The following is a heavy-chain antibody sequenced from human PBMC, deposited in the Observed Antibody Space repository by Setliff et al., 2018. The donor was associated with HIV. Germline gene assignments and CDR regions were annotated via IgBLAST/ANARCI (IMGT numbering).Heavy chain of an antibody. D-gene: IGHD5-18*01. J-gene: IGHJ4*02. Sequence: SETLSLTCTVSGGSISSGSHYWSWIRQPAGKGLEWIGLIYTSGRTNYNPSLKSRVTISVDRSKNQVSLKLNSVTAADTAVYYCARSPGVDTNMAFDYWGQGTLVTVSS. CDR3: ARSPGVDTNMAFDY. V-gene: IGHV4-61*02. CDR2: IYTSGRT. CDR1: GGSISSGSHY.